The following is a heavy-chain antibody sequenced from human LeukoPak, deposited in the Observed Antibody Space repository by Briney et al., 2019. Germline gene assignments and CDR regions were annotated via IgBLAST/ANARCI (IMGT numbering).Heavy chain of an antibody. V-gene: IGHV3-33*01. Sequence: GGSLRLSCAASGFIFSSFGMHWVRQAPGKGLEWVAVMWYDGSNKYYADSVKGRFTISRDDSKNTLCLQMNSLRAEDTAMYYCARGLPPVMKYYFDYWGQGTLVTVSS. CDR1: GFIFSSFG. J-gene: IGHJ4*02. D-gene: IGHD4-11*01. CDR2: MWYDGSNK. CDR3: ARGLPPVMKYYFDY.